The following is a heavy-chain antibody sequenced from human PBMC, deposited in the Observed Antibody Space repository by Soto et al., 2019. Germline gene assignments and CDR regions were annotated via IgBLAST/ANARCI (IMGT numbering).Heavy chain of an antibody. CDR1: GYTFTSYA. J-gene: IGHJ4*02. CDR3: ARAHLTGFLDY. D-gene: IGHD3-9*01. CDR2: INAGSGNT. V-gene: IGHV1-3*01. Sequence: ASVKVSCKASGYTFTSYAMHWVRQAPGQRLEWMGWINAGSGNTKYSQKFQGRVTITRDTSASTAYMELSSLRSEDTDVYYCARAHLTGFLDYWGQGTLLTVSS.